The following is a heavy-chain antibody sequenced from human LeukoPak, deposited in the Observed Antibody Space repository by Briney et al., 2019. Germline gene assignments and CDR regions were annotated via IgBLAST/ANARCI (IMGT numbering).Heavy chain of an antibody. D-gene: IGHD1-26*01. V-gene: IGHV3-48*01. Sequence: WGSLRLSCVSSGFTFNNYNMQWVRQAPGKGLEWISYISSFTTTTFYADSVKGRFTVSRDNAKNSLYLQMSSLTVEDTAVYYCARSTLSGGSIGPRPKYYYYYYMDVWGKGTTVTVSS. J-gene: IGHJ6*03. CDR2: ISSFTTTT. CDR1: GFTFNNYN. CDR3: ARSTLSGGSIGPRPKYYYYYYMDV.